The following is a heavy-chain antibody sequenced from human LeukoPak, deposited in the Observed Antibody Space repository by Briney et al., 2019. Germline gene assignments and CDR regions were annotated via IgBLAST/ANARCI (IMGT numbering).Heavy chain of an antibody. CDR3: ASSVKIRGYSYGYGYYFDY. CDR1: GGSFSGYY. CDR2: INHSGST. J-gene: IGHJ4*02. D-gene: IGHD5-18*01. V-gene: IGHV4-34*01. Sequence: PSETLSLTCAVYGGSFSGYYWSWIRQPPGKGLEWIGEINHSGSTNYNPSLKSRVTISVDTSKNQFSLKLSSVTAADTAVYYCASSVKIRGYSYGYGYYFDYWGQGPWSPSPQ.